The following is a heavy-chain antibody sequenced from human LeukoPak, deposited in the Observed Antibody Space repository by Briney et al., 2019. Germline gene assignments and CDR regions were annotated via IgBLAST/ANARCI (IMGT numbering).Heavy chain of an antibody. D-gene: IGHD3-16*02. V-gene: IGHV3-43*02. CDR3: AKVMITFGGVINHDY. CDR1: GFTFDDYA. Sequence: GGSLRLSCAASGFTFDDYAMHWVRQAPGKGLEWVSLISGDGGSTYYADSVKGRFTISRDNSKNSLYLQMNSLRTEDTALYYCAKVMITFGGVINHDYWGQGTLVTVSS. J-gene: IGHJ4*02. CDR2: ISGDGGST.